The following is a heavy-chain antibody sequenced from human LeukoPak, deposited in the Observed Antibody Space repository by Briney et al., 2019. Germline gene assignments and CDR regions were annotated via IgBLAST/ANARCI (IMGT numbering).Heavy chain of an antibody. CDR1: GGSISTYY. CDR2: TYTSEST. CDR3: ARSPGRYYYYMDV. J-gene: IGHJ6*03. D-gene: IGHD1-1*01. Sequence: SETLSLTCTVSGGSISTYYWSWVRQPAGKGLEWIGRTYTSESTSYNPSLKSRVTMSEDTSKNQFSLKLSSVTAADTAVYYCARSPGRYYYYMDVWGKGTTVTVSS. V-gene: IGHV4-4*07.